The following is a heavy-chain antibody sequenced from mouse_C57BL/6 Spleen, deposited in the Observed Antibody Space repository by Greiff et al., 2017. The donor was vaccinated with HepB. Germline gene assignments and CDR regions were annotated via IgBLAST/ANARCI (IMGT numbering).Heavy chain of an antibody. J-gene: IGHJ4*01. V-gene: IGHV2-9-1*01. CDR3: ARNYHYYGSSYDYYAMDY. D-gene: IGHD1-1*01. CDR1: GFSLTSYA. Sequence: VKLMESGPGLVAPSQSLSITCTVSGFSLTSYAISWVRQPPGKGLEWLGVIWTGGGTNYNSALKSRLSISKDNSKSQVFLKMNSLQTDDTARYYCARNYHYYGSSYDYYAMDYWGQGTSVTVSS. CDR2: IWTGGGT.